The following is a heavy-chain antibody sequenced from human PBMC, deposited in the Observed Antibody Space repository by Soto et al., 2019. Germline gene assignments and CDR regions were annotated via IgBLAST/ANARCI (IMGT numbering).Heavy chain of an antibody. V-gene: IGHV1-69*12. CDR1: GGTFSSYA. Sequence: QVQLVQSGAEVKKPGSSVKVSCKASGGTFSSYAISWVRQAPGQGLEWMGGIIPIFGTANYAQKFQGRVTIAGDDSTSTAYMELSSLGSEDTAVYYCAGHGTGVDGFQGWFDPWGQGTLVTVSS. CDR2: IIPIFGTA. J-gene: IGHJ5*02. D-gene: IGHD2-15*01. CDR3: AGHGTGVDGFQGWFDP.